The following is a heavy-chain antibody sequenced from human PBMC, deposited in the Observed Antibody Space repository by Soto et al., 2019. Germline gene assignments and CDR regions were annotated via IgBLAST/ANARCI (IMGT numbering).Heavy chain of an antibody. Sequence: PSETLSLTCTVSGGSISSYYWSWIRQPPGKGLEWIGYIYYSGSTNYNPSLKSRVTISVDTSKNQFSLKLSSVTAADTAVYYCARSLPAAKDHAFDIWGQGTMVTVSS. D-gene: IGHD2-2*01. V-gene: IGHV4-59*01. CDR1: GGSISSYY. J-gene: IGHJ3*02. CDR3: ARSLPAAKDHAFDI. CDR2: IYYSGST.